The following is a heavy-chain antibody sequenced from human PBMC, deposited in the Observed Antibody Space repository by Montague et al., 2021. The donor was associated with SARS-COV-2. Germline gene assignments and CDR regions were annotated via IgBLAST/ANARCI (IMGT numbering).Heavy chain of an antibody. CDR3: ARGAPTITMIVVVFTGAGWYFDL. D-gene: IGHD3-22*01. CDR1: GGSFSGYY. J-gene: IGHJ2*01. CDR2: TNHSGST. Sequence: SETLSLTCAVHGGSFSGYYWSWIRQPPGKGLEWIGETNHSGSTNYNPSLKSRVSISVDTPKNQFSLKLSSVTAADTAVYYCARGAPTITMIVVVFTGAGWYFDLWGRGTLVTVSS. V-gene: IGHV4-34*01.